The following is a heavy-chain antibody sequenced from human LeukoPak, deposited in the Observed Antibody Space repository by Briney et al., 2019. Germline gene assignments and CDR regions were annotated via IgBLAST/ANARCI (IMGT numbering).Heavy chain of an antibody. V-gene: IGHV3-21*04. CDR3: AKNGDRGAYCSGGSCYPYYYYYMDV. D-gene: IGHD2-15*01. CDR2: ISSSSSYI. J-gene: IGHJ6*03. Sequence: GGSLRLSCAASGFTFSSYSMNWVRQAPGKGLEWVSSISSSSSYIYYADSVKGRFTISRDNSKNTLYLQMNSLRAEDTAIYYCAKNGDRGAYCSGGSCYPYYYYYMDVWGKGTTVTISS. CDR1: GFTFSSYS.